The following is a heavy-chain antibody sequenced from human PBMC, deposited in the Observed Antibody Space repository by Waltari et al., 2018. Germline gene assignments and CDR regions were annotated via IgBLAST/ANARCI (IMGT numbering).Heavy chain of an antibody. V-gene: IGHV1-3*01. CDR1: GYTFTSYA. Sequence: VQLVQSGAEVKKPGASVKVSCKASGYTFTSYAMHWVRQAPGQRLEWMGWINAGNGNTKYSQKFQGRVTITRDTSASTAYMELSSLRSEDTAVYYCARAGGRYCSGGSCYPLDYWGQGTLVTVSS. CDR3: ARAGGRYCSGGSCYPLDY. D-gene: IGHD2-15*01. CDR2: INAGNGNT. J-gene: IGHJ4*02.